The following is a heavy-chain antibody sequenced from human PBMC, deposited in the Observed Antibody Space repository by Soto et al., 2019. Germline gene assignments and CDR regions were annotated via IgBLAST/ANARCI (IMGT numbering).Heavy chain of an antibody. CDR2: IYPGDSDT. CDR3: ATSSTAQYSSSWYRTDYYYGMDV. J-gene: IGHJ6*02. CDR1: GYTFTDYW. V-gene: IGHV5-51*01. Sequence: PGESLKISCKGSGYTFTDYWIGWVRQLPGKGLEWMGIIYPGDSDTRYSPSFQGHVTITVDKSTSTAYLQWSSLKASDTAMYYCATSSTAQYSSSWYRTDYYYGMDVWGQGTTVTVSS. D-gene: IGHD6-13*01.